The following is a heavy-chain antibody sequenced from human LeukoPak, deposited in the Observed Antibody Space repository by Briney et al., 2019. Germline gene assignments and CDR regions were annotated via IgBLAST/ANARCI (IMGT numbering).Heavy chain of an antibody. CDR3: AKDHEDYGSSYFCAFDV. V-gene: IGHV3-23*01. CDR2: ISGSGGST. Sequence: GGSLRLSCVGSGFGFSRFAMTWVRQAPGKGLEWVSGISGSGGSTYYADSAKGRFSISRDNSKNTVYLQMSSPRAEDTAVYYCAKDHEDYGSSYFCAFDVWGQGTMVTVSS. D-gene: IGHD3-10*01. CDR1: GFGFSRFA. J-gene: IGHJ3*01.